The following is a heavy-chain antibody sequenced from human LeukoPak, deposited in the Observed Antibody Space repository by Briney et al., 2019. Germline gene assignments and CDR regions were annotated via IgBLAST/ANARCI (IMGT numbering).Heavy chain of an antibody. CDR2: ISNSGNTK. J-gene: IGHJ4*02. CDR3: AAVIDH. V-gene: IGHV3-48*03. CDR1: GFTFSNYE. Sequence: GGSLRLSCAASGFTFSNYEMNWIRQAPGKGLEWISYISNSGNTKYYAGSVKGRFTISRDNANNSVYLQMNNLRAEDTAVYYCAAVIDHWGQGTLVTVSS.